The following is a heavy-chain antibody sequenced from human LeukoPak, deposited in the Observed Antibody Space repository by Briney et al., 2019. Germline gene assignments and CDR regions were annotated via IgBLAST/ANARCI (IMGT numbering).Heavy chain of an antibody. Sequence: SQTLSLTCTVSGGSISSGDYYWSWIRQPPGKGLEWIGYIYYSGSTYYNPSLKSRVTISVDTSKNQFSLKLSSVTAADTAVYYCARLSCYYDSSGSYWFDPWGQGTLVTVSS. V-gene: IGHV4-30-4*01. CDR3: ARLSCYYDSSGSYWFDP. D-gene: IGHD3-22*01. CDR2: IYYSGST. J-gene: IGHJ5*02. CDR1: GGSISSGDYY.